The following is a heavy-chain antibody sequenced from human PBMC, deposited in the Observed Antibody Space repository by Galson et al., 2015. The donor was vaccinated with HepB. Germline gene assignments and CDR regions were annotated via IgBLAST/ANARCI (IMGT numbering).Heavy chain of an antibody. CDR2: IYNRGDT. CDR1: GGSIRSPSHY. J-gene: IGHJ2*01. V-gene: IGHV4-39*01. Sequence: SETLSLTCTVSGGSIRSPSHYWGWIRQSPGKGLEWIGNIYNRGDTYYNLSLKSRVTISVDTSKSQFSLKLSSVSAADTAIYYCARLFYYAYNPGLWYFDLWGRGTLVTVSS. CDR3: ARLFYYAYNPGLWYFDL. D-gene: IGHD1-14*01.